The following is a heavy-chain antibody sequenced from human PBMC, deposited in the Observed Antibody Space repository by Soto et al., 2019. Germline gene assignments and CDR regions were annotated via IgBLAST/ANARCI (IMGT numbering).Heavy chain of an antibody. Sequence: QVQLVQSGAEVKKPGASVKVSCKASGYTFTSHYMHWVRQAPGQGLEWMGIINPSGDSTTYAQKFQGRVTVTRDTSTTTVYMELSSLRSEDTAVYYCARDPGPGAQWNYFDYWGQGTLVTVSS. D-gene: IGHD6-19*01. CDR3: ARDPGPGAQWNYFDY. CDR1: GYTFTSHY. J-gene: IGHJ4*02. CDR2: INPSGDST. V-gene: IGHV1-46*03.